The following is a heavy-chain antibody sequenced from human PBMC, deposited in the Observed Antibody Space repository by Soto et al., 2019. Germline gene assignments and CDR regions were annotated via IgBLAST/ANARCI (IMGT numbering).Heavy chain of an antibody. CDR1: GYTRTELS. Sequence: ASVKVSCKVSGYTRTELSMHWVRQAPGKGLEWMGGFDPEDGETIYGQKFQGRVTMTEDTSTDTAYMELSSLRSEDTAVYYCATAASLAASYGMDVWGQGTTVTVSS. J-gene: IGHJ6*02. D-gene: IGHD6-6*01. CDR2: FDPEDGET. CDR3: ATAASLAASYGMDV. V-gene: IGHV1-24*01.